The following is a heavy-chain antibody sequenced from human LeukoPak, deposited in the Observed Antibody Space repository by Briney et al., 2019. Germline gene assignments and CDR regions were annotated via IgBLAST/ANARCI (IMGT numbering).Heavy chain of an antibody. CDR1: GYTFTSHD. D-gene: IGHD3-10*01. V-gene: IGHV1-8*01. CDR3: AAVRNNTWFWVWDY. J-gene: IGHJ4*02. CDR2: MNPNSGYT. Sequence: ASVKVSCKASGYTFTSHDINWVRQATGQGLEWMGWMNPNSGYTGYEQKFRGRVTMTRDTSTSTAYMELSSLRSEDTAVYYCAAVRNNTWFWVWDYWGQGTLVAVSS.